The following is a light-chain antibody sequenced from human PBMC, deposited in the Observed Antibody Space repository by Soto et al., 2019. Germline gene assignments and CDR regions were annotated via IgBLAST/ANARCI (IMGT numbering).Light chain of an antibody. J-gene: IGKJ1*01. V-gene: IGKV3-15*01. Sequence: EIVITQSPATLSVSPGERATLSCRASPSVSSNLAWYQQKPGQAPRLLIYGASTRATGIQARFSGSGSGTEVHLTISSLQSEDFAGYYCQQYNNWPPWTFGQATKGEI. CDR2: GAS. CDR3: QQYNNWPPWT. CDR1: PSVSSN.